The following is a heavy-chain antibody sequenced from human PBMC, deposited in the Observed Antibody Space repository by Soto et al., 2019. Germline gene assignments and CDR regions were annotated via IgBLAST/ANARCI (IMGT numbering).Heavy chain of an antibody. D-gene: IGHD1-26*01. CDR1: VISITVSD. Sequence: AWTXSLTGSFSVISITVSDLIGIGHPPGKTREWIGYVYHSWTTTYNPSLKRRVSISVDTSKNKFSLRLTSVIAADTAVYYCARDMNYGAGSTDACEYWGQGILVTVSS. CDR2: VYHSWTT. CDR3: ARDMNYGAGSTDACEY. V-gene: IGHV4-59*01. J-gene: IGHJ4*02.